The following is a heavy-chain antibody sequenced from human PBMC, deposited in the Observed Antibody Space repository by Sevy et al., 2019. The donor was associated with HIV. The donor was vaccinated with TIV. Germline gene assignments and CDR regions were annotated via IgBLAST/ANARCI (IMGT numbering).Heavy chain of an antibody. J-gene: IGHJ6*02. D-gene: IGHD2-15*01. Sequence: GGSLRLSCAASGFTFSSYAMSWVRQAPGKGLEWVSGISGSGVRTYYADSVKGRFTISRDNSKNTLNLQMNSLRAGDTYVSYCANGGVMVVPTTPNYGMDVWGQGTTVTVSS. V-gene: IGHV3-23*01. CDR3: ANGGVMVVPTTPNYGMDV. CDR2: ISGSGVRT. CDR1: GFTFSSYA.